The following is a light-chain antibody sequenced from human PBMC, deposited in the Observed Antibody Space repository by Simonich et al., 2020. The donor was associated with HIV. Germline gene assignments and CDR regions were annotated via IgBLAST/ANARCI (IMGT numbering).Light chain of an antibody. CDR1: SSDVGGYNY. V-gene: IGLV2-14*01. J-gene: IGLJ2*01. Sequence: QSALTQPASVSGSPGQSITISCTGTSSDVGGYNYVSWYQQHPGKAPKLMIYDVSKRPAGVSNSFSGSKSGNTASLTISGLQAEDESDYYCSSYTSSSTSVVFGGGTKLTVL. CDR3: SSYTSSSTSVV. CDR2: DVS.